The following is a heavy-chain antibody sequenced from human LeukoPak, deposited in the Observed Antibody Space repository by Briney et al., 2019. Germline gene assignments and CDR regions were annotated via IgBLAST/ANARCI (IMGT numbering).Heavy chain of an antibody. CDR3: ARGPYSSSWGFFDY. V-gene: IGHV3-21*01. Sequence: PGGSLRLSCAASGFTFSSYGMNWVRQAPGKGLEWVSSISSSSSYIYYADSVKGRFTISRDNAKNSLYLQMNCLRAEDTAVYYCARGPYSSSWGFFDYWGQGTLVTVSS. D-gene: IGHD6-6*01. CDR1: GFTFSSYG. J-gene: IGHJ4*02. CDR2: ISSSSSYI.